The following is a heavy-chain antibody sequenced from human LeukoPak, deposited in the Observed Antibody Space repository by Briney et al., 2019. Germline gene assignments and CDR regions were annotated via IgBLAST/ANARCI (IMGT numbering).Heavy chain of an antibody. D-gene: IGHD3-16*01. V-gene: IGHV4-4*02. J-gene: IGHJ3*02. CDR3: ARGLGADPTFDI. Sequence: SGTLSLTCAVSGASISSSNWWSWVRQSPGKGLEWIGEIYHSGSTNYNPSLKRRVTKSVHKAKKQYSRRMNSVAAADTAVYYCARGLGADPTFDIWGQGTMVTVSS. CDR1: GASISSSNW. CDR2: IYHSGST.